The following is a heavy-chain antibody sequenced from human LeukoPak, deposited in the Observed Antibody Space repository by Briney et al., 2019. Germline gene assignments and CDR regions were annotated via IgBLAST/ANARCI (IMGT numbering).Heavy chain of an antibody. Sequence: GGSLRLSCAASGFTFSDHYMDWVRQAPGKGLEWVGRTRNKYTTEYAASVKGRFTISRDDSKNTLYLQMNSLKTEDTAVYYCTTADYYGSGSLDYWGQGTLVTVSS. CDR3: TTADYYGSGSLDY. CDR1: GFTFSDHY. CDR2: TRNKYTT. D-gene: IGHD3-10*01. J-gene: IGHJ4*02. V-gene: IGHV3-72*01.